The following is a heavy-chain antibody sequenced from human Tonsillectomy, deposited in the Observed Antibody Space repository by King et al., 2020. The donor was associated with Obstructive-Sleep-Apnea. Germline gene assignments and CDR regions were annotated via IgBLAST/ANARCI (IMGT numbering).Heavy chain of an antibody. CDR1: GFTFRSYA. CDR2: ISYDGSNK. J-gene: IGHJ3*02. D-gene: IGHD3-22*01. V-gene: IGHV3-30*04. Sequence: VQLVQSGGGVVLPGRSLRLSCAASGFTFRSYAIDWVRQAPGKGLEWVAGISYDGSNKYYSDSVKGRFFISRDNSKNTLYLQMNSLRAEDTAVYYCARDFAPFYYDTSGYYEVAFDIWGQGTMVTVSS. CDR3: ARDFAPFYYDTSGYYEVAFDI.